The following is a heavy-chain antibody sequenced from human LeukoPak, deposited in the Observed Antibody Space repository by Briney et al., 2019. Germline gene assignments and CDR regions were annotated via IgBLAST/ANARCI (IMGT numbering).Heavy chain of an antibody. CDR2: IWYDGSNK. CDR1: GFTFSSYG. V-gene: IGHV3-30*02. CDR3: AKDGVGALHCSSTSCLSDAFDI. D-gene: IGHD2-2*01. Sequence: PGGSLRLSCAASGFTFSSYGMHWVRQAPGKGLEWVAVIWYDGSNKYYADSVKGRFTISRDNSKNTLYLQMNSLRAEDTAVYYCAKDGVGALHCSSTSCLSDAFDIWGQGTMVTVSS. J-gene: IGHJ3*02.